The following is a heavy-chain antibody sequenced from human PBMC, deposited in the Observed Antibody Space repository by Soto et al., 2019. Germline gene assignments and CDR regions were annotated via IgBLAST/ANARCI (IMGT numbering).Heavy chain of an antibody. Sequence: VQLLESGGGLVQHGGSLRLSCAASGFTFYNYAMSWVREAPGKGLEWVSAINYSGRTTYYADSVKGRFTISRDNSKNTLFLQMNSLRAEDTAAYYCAKEGDLHDFWSGYGLDVWGQGTTVTVSS. D-gene: IGHD3-3*01. CDR2: INYSGRTT. CDR3: AKEGDLHDFWSGYGLDV. CDR1: GFTFYNYA. V-gene: IGHV3-23*01. J-gene: IGHJ6*02.